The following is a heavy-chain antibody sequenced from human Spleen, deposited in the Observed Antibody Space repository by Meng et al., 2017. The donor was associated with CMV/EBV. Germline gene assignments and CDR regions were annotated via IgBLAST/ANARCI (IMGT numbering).Heavy chain of an antibody. Sequence: GESLKISCAASGFTFSSHSMHWVRQAAGKGLEWVAFIRYDGSNKYYADSVKGRFTISRDNSKNTLYLQMNSLRAEDTAVYYCAKDKANYYYYYGMDVWGQGTTVTVSS. V-gene: IGHV3-30*02. CDR3: AKDKANYYYYYGMDV. CDR2: IRYDGSNK. CDR1: GFTFSSHS. J-gene: IGHJ6*02.